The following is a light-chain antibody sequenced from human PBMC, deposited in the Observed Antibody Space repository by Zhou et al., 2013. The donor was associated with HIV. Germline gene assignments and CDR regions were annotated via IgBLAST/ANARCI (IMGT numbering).Light chain of an antibody. CDR2: MPP. CDR1: QTVYNY. Sequence: EIVLTQSPATLSLSPGESATLSCRASQTVYNYLAWYQQNLARLPGSSFMMPPTGPLAVPARFSGSGSGTDFTLTISSLEPEDFATYYCQQRGLWPGTFGGGTRLEI. V-gene: IGKV3-11*01. CDR3: QQRGLWPGT. J-gene: IGKJ4*01.